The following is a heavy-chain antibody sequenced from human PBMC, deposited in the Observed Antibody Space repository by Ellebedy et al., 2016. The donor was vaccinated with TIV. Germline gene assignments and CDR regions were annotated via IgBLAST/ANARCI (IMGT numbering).Heavy chain of an antibody. Sequence: GESLKISXAASGFTFSSYAMHWVRQAPGKGLEYVSAISSNGGSTYYANSVKGRFTISRDNSKNTLYLQMGSLRAEDMAVYYCARSGGSVDHAFDIWGQGTMVTVSS. D-gene: IGHD4-23*01. CDR2: ISSNGGST. J-gene: IGHJ3*02. CDR3: ARSGGSVDHAFDI. V-gene: IGHV3-64*01. CDR1: GFTFSSYA.